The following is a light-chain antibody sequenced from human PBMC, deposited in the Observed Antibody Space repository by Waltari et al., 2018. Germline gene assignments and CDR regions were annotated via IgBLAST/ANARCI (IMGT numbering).Light chain of an antibody. CDR2: DVV. Sequence: QSALTQPRSVSGSPGQSVTISCSGTSSDIGNYNFVSWYQQHPGNAPKLLIYDVVKRPSGVPDRFSGSTSGNTASLTISGLQTEDEGDYYCCSYAGSYTFVFGGGTQLTVL. CDR1: SSDIGNYNF. CDR3: CSYAGSYTFV. J-gene: IGLJ7*01. V-gene: IGLV2-11*01.